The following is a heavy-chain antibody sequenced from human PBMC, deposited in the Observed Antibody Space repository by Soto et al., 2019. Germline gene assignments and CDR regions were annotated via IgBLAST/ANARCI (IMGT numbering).Heavy chain of an antibody. CDR3: ARDQYWYDFWGGYYTGDYYYGIVV. Sequence: ASVKVSCKASGYTFTGYYMHWVRQAPGQGLEWMGWINPNSGGTNYAQKFQGRVTMTRDTSISTAYMELSRLRSDDTAVYYCARDQYWYDFWGGYYTGDYYYGIVVWGQGTTVTVSS. V-gene: IGHV1-2*02. D-gene: IGHD3-3*01. CDR1: GYTFTGYY. CDR2: INPNSGGT. J-gene: IGHJ6*02.